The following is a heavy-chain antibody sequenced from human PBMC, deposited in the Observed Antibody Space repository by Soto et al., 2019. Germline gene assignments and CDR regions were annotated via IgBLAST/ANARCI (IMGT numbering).Heavy chain of an antibody. V-gene: IGHV1-8*01. D-gene: IGHD6-13*01. CDR1: GYTFTSYD. Sequence: QVQLVQSGAEVKKPGASVKVSCKASGYTFTSYDINWVRQATGQGLEWMGWMNPNSGNTGYAQKFQGRVTMTRNTSKSTAYLELSSLTSEDTAVYYCARRGYSSSWYYYYYYGMDVWGQGSTVPVSS. CDR3: ARRGYSSSWYYYYYYGMDV. J-gene: IGHJ6*02. CDR2: MNPNSGNT.